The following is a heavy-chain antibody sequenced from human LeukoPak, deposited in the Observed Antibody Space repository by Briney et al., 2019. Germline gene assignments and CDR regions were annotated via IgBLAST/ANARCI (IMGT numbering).Heavy chain of an antibody. CDR1: GGSIRGYY. CDR2: MYYSGSS. V-gene: IGHV4-59*01. CDR3: AREGVAAAGAFDN. Sequence: SETLSLTCTVSGGSIRGYYWSRIRQPPGKGLEWIAHMYYSGSSKYNPYLKSRATISRDTSKNQFSLKLTSVTVADTAVYFCAREGVAAAGAFDNWGQGTLVTVSA. J-gene: IGHJ4*02. D-gene: IGHD6-13*01.